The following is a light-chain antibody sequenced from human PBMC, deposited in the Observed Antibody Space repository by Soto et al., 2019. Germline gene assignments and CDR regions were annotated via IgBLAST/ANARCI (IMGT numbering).Light chain of an antibody. CDR2: DAS. V-gene: IGKV3-11*01. J-gene: IGKJ4*01. CDR3: QQYGSSPLT. Sequence: GFTNSPATLFLSPGERATLSCRASQSVSSYLAWYQQKPGQAPRLLIYDASNRATGIPARFSGSGSGTDFTLTISRLEPEDFAVYYCQQYGSSPLTFGGGTKVDI. CDR1: QSVSSY.